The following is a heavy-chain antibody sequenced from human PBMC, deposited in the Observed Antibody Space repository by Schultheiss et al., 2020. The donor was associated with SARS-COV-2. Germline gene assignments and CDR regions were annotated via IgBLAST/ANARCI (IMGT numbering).Heavy chain of an antibody. CDR3: TTEIGDGYKKAVY. J-gene: IGHJ4*02. V-gene: IGHV3-15*01. CDR2: IKSKTDGGTT. Sequence: GESLKISCAASGFTFSNYEMNWVRQAPGKGLEWVGRIKSKTDGGTTDYAAPVKGRFTISRDDSKNTLYLQMNSLKTEDTAVYYCTTEIGDGYKKAVYWGQGTLVTVSS. D-gene: IGHD5-24*01. CDR1: GFTFSNYE.